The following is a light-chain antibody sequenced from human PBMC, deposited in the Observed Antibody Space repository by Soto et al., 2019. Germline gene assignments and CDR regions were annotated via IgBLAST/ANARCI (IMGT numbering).Light chain of an antibody. CDR2: KTS. V-gene: IGKV1-5*03. Sequence: DIQMTQSPSTLSASVGDRVTITCRASQSIDSWLAWYQQKPGKAPKLLIYKTSNLESGVPSRFSGSGSGTEFSLTISSLQPDDFATYYCQQYKSFSLTFGGVTRVEVK. J-gene: IGKJ4*01. CDR1: QSIDSW. CDR3: QQYKSFSLT.